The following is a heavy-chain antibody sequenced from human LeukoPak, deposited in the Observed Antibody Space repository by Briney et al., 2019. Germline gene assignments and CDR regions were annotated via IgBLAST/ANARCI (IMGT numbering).Heavy chain of an antibody. CDR2: IWYDGSNK. Sequence: GGSLRLSCAASGFTFSSYGMHWVRQAPGKGLEWGAVIWYDGSNKYYADSVKGRFTISRDNSKNTLYLQMNSLRAEDTAVYYCARDHLGGIQLWLIDYWGQGTLVTVSS. CDR1: GFTFSSYG. J-gene: IGHJ4*02. D-gene: IGHD5-18*01. CDR3: ARDHLGGIQLWLIDY. V-gene: IGHV3-33*01.